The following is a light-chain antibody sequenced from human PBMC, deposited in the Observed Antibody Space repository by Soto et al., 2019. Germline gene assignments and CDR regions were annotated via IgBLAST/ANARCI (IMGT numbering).Light chain of an antibody. CDR3: QQYGSSAPIT. J-gene: IGKJ1*01. V-gene: IGKV3-20*01. Sequence: EIVMTQSPATLSVSPGERATLCCRASQSVSILLAWYQQKPGQAPRLLIYGASIRATGIPDRFSGSGSETDFTLTISRLEPEDFALYYCQQYGSSAPITFGQGTKVDIK. CDR1: QSVSIL. CDR2: GAS.